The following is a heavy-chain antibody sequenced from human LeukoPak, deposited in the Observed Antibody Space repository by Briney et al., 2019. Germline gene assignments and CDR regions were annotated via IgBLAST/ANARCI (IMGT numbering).Heavy chain of an antibody. J-gene: IGHJ4*02. Sequence: GGSLKLSCAVSGFTFSNEAMGWVRQLRGGGLEWVSTISPGGGTTYYAESMKGRFTISRDNSKSTLYLEMNSLRVEDTAVYYCTKVRSGSSNWALRVFDYWGQGALVTVSS. CDR3: TKVRSGSSNWALRVFDY. D-gene: IGHD4-11*01. CDR1: GFTFSNEA. V-gene: IGHV3-23*01. CDR2: ISPGGGTT.